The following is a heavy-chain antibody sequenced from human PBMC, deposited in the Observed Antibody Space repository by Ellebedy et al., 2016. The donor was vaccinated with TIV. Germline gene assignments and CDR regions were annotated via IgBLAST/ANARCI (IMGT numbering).Heavy chain of an antibody. CDR2: VFHTGRT. V-gene: IGHV4-4*02. CDR3: ARILTAYYNRYYDGLGV. D-gene: IGHD3-9*01. Sequence: SETLSLTXAVSGASVSSNNWWSWVHQPPGKGLEWIGDVFHTGRTNYSPSLKSRVTISVEKSKNQFSLILSSVTAADTAIYYCARILTAYYNRYYDGLGVWGQGTTVTVSS. J-gene: IGHJ6*02. CDR1: GASVSSNNW.